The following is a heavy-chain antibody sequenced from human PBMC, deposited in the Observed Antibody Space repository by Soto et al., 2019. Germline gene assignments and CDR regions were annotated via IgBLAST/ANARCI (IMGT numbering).Heavy chain of an antibody. J-gene: IGHJ6*02. CDR3: PRGYDSARPYYYGMDV. Sequence: GESLKISCQGSGYIFSSSWIAWVRQMSGKGLEWMGIIYPGDSDTRYSPSFQGQVTISADRSISTAYLQWSSLKASDTAMYYCPRGYDSARPYYYGMDVWGQGTTVTVSS. D-gene: IGHD3-10*01. CDR2: IYPGDSDT. V-gene: IGHV5-51*01. CDR1: GYIFSSSW.